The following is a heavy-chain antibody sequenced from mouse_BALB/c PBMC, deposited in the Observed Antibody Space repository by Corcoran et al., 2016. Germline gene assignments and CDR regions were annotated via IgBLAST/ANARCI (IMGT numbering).Heavy chain of an antibody. Sequence: LVKTVASVKISCKASGYSFTGYYMHWVKQSHGKSLVWMGYISCYNGATSYNQKFKCKATFTVDTSSSTAYMQFNSLTSEDSAVYYCARGDPLYYYAIDYWGQGSSVTVSS. CDR2: ISCYNGAT. D-gene: IGHD3-3*01. CDR3: ARGDPLYYYAIDY. J-gene: IGHJ4*01. CDR1: GYSFTGYY. V-gene: IGHV1S34*01.